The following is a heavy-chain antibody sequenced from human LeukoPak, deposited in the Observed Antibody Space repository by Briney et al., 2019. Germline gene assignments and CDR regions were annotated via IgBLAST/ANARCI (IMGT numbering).Heavy chain of an antibody. CDR3: ARGHDESNWFDP. CDR2: MNPNSGNT. D-gene: IGHD1-1*01. J-gene: IGHJ5*02. V-gene: IGHV1-8*01. Sequence: GASVKVSYKASGYTFTSYDINWVRQATGQGLEWMGWMNPNSGNTGYAQKFQGRVTMTRNTSISTAYMELSSLRSEDTAVYYCARGHDESNWFDPWGQGTLVTVSS. CDR1: GYTFTSYD.